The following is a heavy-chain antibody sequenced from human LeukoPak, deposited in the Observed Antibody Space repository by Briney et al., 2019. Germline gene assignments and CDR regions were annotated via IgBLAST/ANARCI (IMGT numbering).Heavy chain of an antibody. Sequence: PSETLSLTCTVSGGSITGYYWNWIRQPAGKGLEWIGRIYTSGSTNSNPSLKSRVTMSVDTSKNQLSLKLTSVTAADTAVYYCAKYRQLGGFDCWGQGTLVTVSS. D-gene: IGHD6-13*01. V-gene: IGHV4-4*07. CDR3: AKYRQLGGFDC. J-gene: IGHJ4*02. CDR2: IYTSGST. CDR1: GGSITGYY.